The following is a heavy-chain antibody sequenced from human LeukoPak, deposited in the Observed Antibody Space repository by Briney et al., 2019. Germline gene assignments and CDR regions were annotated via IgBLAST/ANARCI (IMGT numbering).Heavy chain of an antibody. J-gene: IGHJ4*02. CDR3: AKESESEQQLVESGLPDY. CDR1: GFTSSSYG. Sequence: GGSLRLSCAASGFTSSSYGMHWVRQAPGKGLEWVAVISYDGSNKYYADSVKGRFTISRDNSKNTLYLQMNSLRAEDTAVYYCAKESESEQQLVESGLPDYWGQGTLVTVSS. CDR2: ISYDGSNK. V-gene: IGHV3-30*18. D-gene: IGHD6-13*01.